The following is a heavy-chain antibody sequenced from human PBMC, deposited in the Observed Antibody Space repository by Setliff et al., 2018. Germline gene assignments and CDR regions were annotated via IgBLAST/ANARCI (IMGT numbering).Heavy chain of an antibody. D-gene: IGHD3-10*01. J-gene: IGHJ4*02. CDR1: GASMRSGTFY. V-gene: IGHV4-31*03. Sequence: KPSETLSLTCTVSGASMRSGTFYWSWLRLHPGKGLEWIGYISYSGNTYYNPSFEGRLALSVDASMNQFSLRLSSVTAADSAIYFCAGERSALFREVVHHNYFDPWGQGNKVTVSS. CDR2: ISYSGNT. CDR3: AGERSALFREVVHHNYFDP.